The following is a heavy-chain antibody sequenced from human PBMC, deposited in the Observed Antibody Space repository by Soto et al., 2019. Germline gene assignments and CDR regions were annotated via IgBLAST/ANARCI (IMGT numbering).Heavy chain of an antibody. CDR2: IWYDGSNK. D-gene: IGHD3-10*01. V-gene: IGHV3-33*01. Sequence: PGGSLSLSCAASGFTFSSYGMHWVRQAPGKGLEWVAVIWYDGSNKYYADSVKGRFTISRDNSKNTLYLQMNSLRAEDTAVYYCARGSGSGSYYAFHDYWGQGTLVTVSS. CDR3: ARGSGSGSYYAFHDY. J-gene: IGHJ4*02. CDR1: GFTFSSYG.